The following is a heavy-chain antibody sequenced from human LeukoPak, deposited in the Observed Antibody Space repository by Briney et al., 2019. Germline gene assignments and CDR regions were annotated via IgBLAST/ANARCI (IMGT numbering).Heavy chain of an antibody. V-gene: IGHV1-18*04. CDR1: GYTLTSNG. CDR3: ARWRGANVLRYFDYEMEPAAPSGHFDY. Sequence: ASVKVSCKASGYTLTSNGISWVRQAPGQGLEWMGWISVYNGNTNYAQKFQGRVTMTTDTSTSTAYMELRSLRSDDTAVYDCARWRGANVLRYFDYEMEPAAPSGHFDYWGQGTLVTVSS. CDR2: ISVYNGNT. D-gene: IGHD3-9*01. J-gene: IGHJ4*02.